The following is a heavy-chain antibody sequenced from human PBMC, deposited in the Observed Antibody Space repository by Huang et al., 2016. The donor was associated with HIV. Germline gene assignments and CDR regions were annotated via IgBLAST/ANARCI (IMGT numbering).Heavy chain of an antibody. J-gene: IGHJ4*02. V-gene: IGHV1-46*03. CDR2: INPSGGST. CDR1: GYTFTRYY. CDR3: ARGPGGAAAGYYFDY. Sequence: QVQLVQSGAEVKKAGASVKVSCKASGYTFTRYYMHRVRQAPGQGLEWMSIINPSGGSTSYAQEFQGRVTMTRDTSTSTVYMELSSLRSEDTAVYYCARGPGGAAAGYYFDYWGQGTLVTVSS. D-gene: IGHD6-13*01.